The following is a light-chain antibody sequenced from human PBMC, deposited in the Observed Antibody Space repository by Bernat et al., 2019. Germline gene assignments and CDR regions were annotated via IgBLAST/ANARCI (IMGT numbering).Light chain of an antibody. CDR1: SSDVGGHDH. V-gene: IGLV2-14*01. CDR2: DV. J-gene: IGLJ2*01. CDR3: GSYSTTSTQV. Sequence: QSALTQPASVSGSPGQSITISCTGTSSDVGGHDHVAWYQQRPGRAPKLLIYDVNNRFSGSKSGNTASLTISGLQAEDEADYHCGSYSTTSTQVFSGGTKLTVL.